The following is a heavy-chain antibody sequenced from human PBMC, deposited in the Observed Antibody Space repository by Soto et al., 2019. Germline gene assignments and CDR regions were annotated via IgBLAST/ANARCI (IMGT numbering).Heavy chain of an antibody. J-gene: IGHJ4*02. CDR2: IYPSGST. CDR3: ARLLGTAVFDH. D-gene: IGHD2-21*02. Sequence: TDTLYLTCTVFGGSIRGGGYYWSWNRQTPGKGLEWIGKIYPSGSTDYNPSLNSPVIISADTSKNQVSLKLSPVTAADTAIYYCARLLGTAVFDHWGQGTLVTVSS. V-gene: IGHV4-61*08. CDR1: GGSIRGGGYY.